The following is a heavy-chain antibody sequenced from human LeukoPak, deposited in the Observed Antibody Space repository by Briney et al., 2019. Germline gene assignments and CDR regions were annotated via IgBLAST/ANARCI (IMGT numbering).Heavy chain of an antibody. V-gene: IGHV1-2*02. CDR2: INPNSGGT. D-gene: IGHD2-2*01. Sequence: ASVMVYCKASGYTFTGYYMHWVRQPPGQGLERMGGINPNSGGTNYAQKFKGRVTTTRDTSISTAYMELSRLRSDDTAVYYCARNTLRVVPEFIGYWGQGTLVTVSS. CDR3: ARNTLRVVPEFIGY. CDR1: GYTFTGYY. J-gene: IGHJ4*02.